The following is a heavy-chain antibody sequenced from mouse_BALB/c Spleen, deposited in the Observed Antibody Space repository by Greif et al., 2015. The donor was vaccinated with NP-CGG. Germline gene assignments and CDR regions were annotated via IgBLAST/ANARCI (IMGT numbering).Heavy chain of an antibody. CDR1: GYTFTSYY. CDR2: INPSNGGT. Sequence: QVQLQQSGAELVKPGASVKLSCKASGYTFTSYYMYWVKQRPGQGLEWIGEINPSNGGTNFDEKFKSKATLTVDKSSSTAYMQLSSLTSEDSAVYYCTRSGYYAMDYWGQGASVTVYS. CDR3: TRSGYYAMDY. V-gene: IGHV1S81*02. J-gene: IGHJ4*01. D-gene: IGHD3-1*01.